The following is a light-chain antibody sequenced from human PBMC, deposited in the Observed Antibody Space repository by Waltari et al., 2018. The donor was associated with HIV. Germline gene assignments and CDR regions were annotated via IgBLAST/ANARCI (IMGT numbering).Light chain of an antibody. J-gene: IGLJ3*02. CDR2: DVT. CDR3: SSYTSSSTWV. Sequence: QSALTQTASVSGSPGQSITIPCTGTSSDDGGYNYVSWYHKHPGKAPKLMIYDVTNRPSGVSNRFSGSKSGNTASLTISGLQLEDEADYYCSSYTSSSTWVFGGGTKLTVL. V-gene: IGLV2-14*03. CDR1: SSDDGGYNY.